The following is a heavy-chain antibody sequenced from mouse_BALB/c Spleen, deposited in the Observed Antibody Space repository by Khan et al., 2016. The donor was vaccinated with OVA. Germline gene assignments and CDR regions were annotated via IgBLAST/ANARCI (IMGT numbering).Heavy chain of an antibody. J-gene: IGHJ4*01. D-gene: IGHD1-1*01. CDR1: GFSVTSGFY. Sequence: VQLKQSGPGLVKPSQSLSLTCSVTGFSVTSGFYWNWLRQFPGNKLELLGYIGHDGNINYNPSLKNRISITRDSSQNQFFLMLTFVTTEETATDYSARDVNHDSSYARDYWGQGTSRTVSS. V-gene: IGHV3-6*02. CDR3: ARDVNHDSSYARDY. CDR2: IGHDGNI.